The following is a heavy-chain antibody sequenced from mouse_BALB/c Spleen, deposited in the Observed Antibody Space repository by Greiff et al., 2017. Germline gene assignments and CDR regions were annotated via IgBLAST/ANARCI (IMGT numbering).Heavy chain of an antibody. Sequence: EVQLQQSGAELVKPGASVKLSCTASGFNFKDSYMHWVKQRPEQGLEWIGRIDPANGNTKYDPKFQGKTTITADTSSNTAYLQLSSLTSEDTAVYYCARRASDYWGQGTLVTVSA. CDR1: GFNFKDSY. CDR3: ARRASDY. J-gene: IGHJ3*01. V-gene: IGHV14-3*02. CDR2: IDPANGNT. D-gene: IGHD3-3*01.